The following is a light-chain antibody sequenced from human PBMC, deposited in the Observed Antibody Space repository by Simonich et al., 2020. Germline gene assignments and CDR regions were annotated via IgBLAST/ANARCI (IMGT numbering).Light chain of an antibody. J-gene: IGKJ2*01. Sequence: DIQLTQSPSFLSASVGDRVTITCRASQGISSYLSWSKQKPGKAPKLLIYAASTLQSGVPSRFSGSGSGTEFTLTISSLQPEDFATYYCQQLNSYPYTFGQGTTLEIK. CDR3: QQLNSYPYT. CDR1: QGISSY. V-gene: IGKV1-9*01. CDR2: AAS.